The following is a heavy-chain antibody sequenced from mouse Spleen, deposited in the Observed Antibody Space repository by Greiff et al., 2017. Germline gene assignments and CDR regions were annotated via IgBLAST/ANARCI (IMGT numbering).Heavy chain of an antibody. D-gene: IGHD2-1*01. CDR3: ARSFGNYGDY. CDR2: ISSGSSTI. V-gene: IGHV5-17*02. CDR1: GFTFSSFG. Sequence: EVKVVESGGGLVQPGGSRKLSCAASGFTFSSFGMHWVRQAPEKGLEWVAYISSGSSTIYYADTVKGRFTISRDNPKNTLFLQMTSLRSEDTAMYYCARSFGNYGDYWGQGTTLTVSS. J-gene: IGHJ2*01.